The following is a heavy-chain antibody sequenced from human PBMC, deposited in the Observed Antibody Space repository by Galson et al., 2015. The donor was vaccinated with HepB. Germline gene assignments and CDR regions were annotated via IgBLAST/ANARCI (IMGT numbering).Heavy chain of an antibody. CDR3: ARSPYDYYGMDV. V-gene: IGHV1-3*01. Sequence: KVSCKASGYTFTSYAMHWVRQAPGQRLEWMGWINAGNGNTKYSQKFQGRVTITRDTSASTAYMELSSLRSEDTAVYYCARSPYDYYGMDVWGQGTTVTVSS. J-gene: IGHJ6*02. CDR1: GYTFTSYA. D-gene: IGHD2-2*01. CDR2: INAGNGNT.